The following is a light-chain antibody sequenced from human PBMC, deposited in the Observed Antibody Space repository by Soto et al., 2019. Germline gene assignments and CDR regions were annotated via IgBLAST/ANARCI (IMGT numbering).Light chain of an antibody. CDR1: QSISTY. V-gene: IGKV1-39*01. CDR3: QQSYSSLYT. J-gene: IGKJ2*01. Sequence: DIQMTQSPSSLSASVGDRVTISCRAGQSISTYLNWYQQKPGRAPKLLIYAASSLQSGVPSRFSGSGSGTDFTLTISSLQPEDFATYYCQQSYSSLYTFGQGTKLENK. CDR2: AAS.